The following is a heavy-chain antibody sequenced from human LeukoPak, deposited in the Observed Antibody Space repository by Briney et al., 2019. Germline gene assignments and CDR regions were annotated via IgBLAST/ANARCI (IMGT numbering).Heavy chain of an antibody. CDR3: AIVGAWGIFDY. V-gene: IGHV1-69*04. D-gene: IGHD1-26*01. J-gene: IGHJ4*02. CDR2: IIPILGIA. Sequence: GSSVKVSCKASGGTFSSYAISWVRQAPGQGLEWMERIIPILGIANYAQKFQGRVTITADKSTSTAYMELSSLRSEDTAVYYCAIVGAWGIFDYWGQGTLVTVSS. CDR1: GGTFSSYA.